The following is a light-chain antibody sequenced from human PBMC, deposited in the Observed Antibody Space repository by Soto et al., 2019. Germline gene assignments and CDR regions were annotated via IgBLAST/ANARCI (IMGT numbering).Light chain of an antibody. J-gene: IGLJ2*01. CDR1: SSDVGGYNY. CDR3: TSYTSSSTLEV. Sequence: QSVLTQPASVSGSPGQSITISCTGTSSDVGGYNYVSWYQQHPGKAPKLMIYDVSYRPSGVSNRFSGSKSGNTASLTISGIQAEDEADYYCTSYTSSSTLEVFGGGTKLTVL. V-gene: IGLV2-14*01. CDR2: DVS.